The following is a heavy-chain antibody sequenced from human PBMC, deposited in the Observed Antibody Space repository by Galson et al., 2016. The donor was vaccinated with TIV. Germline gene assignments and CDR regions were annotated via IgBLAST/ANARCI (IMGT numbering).Heavy chain of an antibody. CDR3: VKDSHRPPQPSGMDD. CDR1: GFSFRTYG. D-gene: IGHD2-2*01. Sequence: SLRLSCAASGFSFRTYGMNWVRQAPGKGLEWVSYIIETSSYTYYADSVKGRFTISRDKSKNTLYLQMNSLRAEDTAMYYCVKDSHRPPQPSGMDDWGQGATVTVSS. CDR2: IIETSSYT. J-gene: IGHJ6*02. V-gene: IGHV3-21*01.